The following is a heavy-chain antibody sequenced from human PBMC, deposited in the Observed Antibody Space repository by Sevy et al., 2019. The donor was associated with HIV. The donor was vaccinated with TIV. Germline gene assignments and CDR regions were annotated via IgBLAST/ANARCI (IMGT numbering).Heavy chain of an antibody. Sequence: GGSLRLSCAASGFTFSSYSMNWVRQAPGKGLEWVSSISSSSSYIYYADSVKGRLTISRDNAKNSLYLQMNSLRAEDTAVYYCARDDQVVPAAIFDYWRQGTLVTVSS. D-gene: IGHD2-2*02. J-gene: IGHJ4*02. CDR3: ARDDQVVPAAIFDY. CDR1: GFTFSSYS. V-gene: IGHV3-21*01. CDR2: ISSSSSYI.